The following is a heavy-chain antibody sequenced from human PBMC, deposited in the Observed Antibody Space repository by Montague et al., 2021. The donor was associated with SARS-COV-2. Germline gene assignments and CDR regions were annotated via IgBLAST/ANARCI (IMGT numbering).Heavy chain of an antibody. CDR3: ASHPVWQELCT. CDR1: GASLASGYW. Sequence: SETLSLTCSVSGASLASGYWWSWVRQSPGKGLEWIAEIHHTGGSNYNPSLVSRVTIFLDHSKNHLTLKLSSVTAADTAMYYCASHPVWQELCTWGQGTLVTVSS. V-gene: IGHV4-4*02. CDR2: IHHTGGS. D-gene: IGHD1-1*01. J-gene: IGHJ5*02.